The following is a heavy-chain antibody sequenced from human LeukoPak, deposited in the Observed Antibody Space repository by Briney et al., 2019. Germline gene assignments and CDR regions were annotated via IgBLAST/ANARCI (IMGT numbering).Heavy chain of an antibody. Sequence: GGSVRLSCAASGFTFSDYYMSWIRQAPGKGLEWVSYISSSGSTIYYADSVKGRFTISRDNAKNSLYLQMNSLRAEDTAVYYCARDRTIAAAGLFNWFDPWGQGILVTVSS. CDR2: ISSSGSTI. J-gene: IGHJ5*02. D-gene: IGHD6-13*01. V-gene: IGHV3-11*01. CDR3: ARDRTIAAAGLFNWFDP. CDR1: GFTFSDYY.